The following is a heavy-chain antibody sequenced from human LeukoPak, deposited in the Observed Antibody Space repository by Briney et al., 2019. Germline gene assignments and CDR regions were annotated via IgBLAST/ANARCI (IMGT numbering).Heavy chain of an antibody. J-gene: IGHJ5*02. CDR1: GFTFSSYG. D-gene: IGHD6-13*01. CDR3: AKVSGSSSWYLFDP. V-gene: IGHV3-30*02. CDR2: IRYDGSNK. Sequence: GGSLRLSCAASGFTFSSYGMHWVRQAPGKGLEWVAFIRYDGSNKYYADSVKGRFTISRDNSKNTLYLQMNSLRAEDTAVYYCAKVSGSSSWYLFDPWGQGTLVTVSP.